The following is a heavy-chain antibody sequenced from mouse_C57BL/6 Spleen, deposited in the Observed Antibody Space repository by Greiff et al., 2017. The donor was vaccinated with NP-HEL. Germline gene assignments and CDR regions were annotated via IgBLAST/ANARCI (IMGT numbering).Heavy chain of an antibody. CDR1: GYSFTGYF. D-gene: IGHD1-1*01. Sequence: VQLQQSGPELVKPGDSVKISCKASGYSFTGYFMNWVMQSHGKSLEWIGRINPYNGDTFYNQKFKGKATLTVDKSSSTAHMELRSLTSEDSAVYYCARSGTSDYYGSSYNYFDYWGQGTTLTVSS. V-gene: IGHV1-20*01. J-gene: IGHJ2*01. CDR3: ARSGTSDYYGSSYNYFDY. CDR2: INPYNGDT.